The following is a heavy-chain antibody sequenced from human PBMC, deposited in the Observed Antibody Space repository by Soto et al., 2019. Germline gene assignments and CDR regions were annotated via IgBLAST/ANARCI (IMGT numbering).Heavy chain of an antibody. J-gene: IGHJ6*02. CDR1: GGSISSSYY. Sequence: SETLSLTCTVSGGSISSSYYWGWIRQPPGKGLEWIGTLYYSGSTFYNPSLKSRVTISVDTSKNQFSLKLSSVTAADTAVYFCARQGTDIVVVTSYYYYAVDVWGQGTTVTVSS. CDR3: ARQGTDIVVVTSYYYYAVDV. V-gene: IGHV4-39*01. CDR2: LYYSGST. D-gene: IGHD2-21*02.